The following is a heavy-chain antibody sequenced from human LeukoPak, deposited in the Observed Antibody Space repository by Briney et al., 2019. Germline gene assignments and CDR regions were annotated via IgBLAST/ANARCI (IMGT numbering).Heavy chain of an antibody. CDR2: IRYDGSNK. V-gene: IGHV3-30*02. CDR1: GFTFSSYG. D-gene: IGHD1-26*01. CDR3: ARRRDSGSLQHFDY. J-gene: IGHJ4*02. Sequence: GGSLRLSCAASGFTFSSYGMHWVRQAPGKGLEWVAFIRYDGSNKYHADSVKGRFTISRDNSKNTLYLQMNSLRAEDTAVYYCARRRDSGSLQHFDYWGQGTLVTVSS.